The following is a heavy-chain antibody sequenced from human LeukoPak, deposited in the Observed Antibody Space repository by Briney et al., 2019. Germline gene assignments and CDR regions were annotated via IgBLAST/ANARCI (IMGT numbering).Heavy chain of an antibody. Sequence: SDTLSLTCTDSGGSISSYYWSWIRQPPGKGLEWIGYIYTSGSTNYNPSLKSRVTISVDTSKNQFSLKLSSVTAADTAVYYCARSSGSCYYYYYMDVWGKGTTVTVSS. D-gene: IGHD3-22*01. V-gene: IGHV4-4*09. CDR1: GGSISSYY. J-gene: IGHJ6*03. CDR3: ARSSGSCYYYYYMDV. CDR2: IYTSGST.